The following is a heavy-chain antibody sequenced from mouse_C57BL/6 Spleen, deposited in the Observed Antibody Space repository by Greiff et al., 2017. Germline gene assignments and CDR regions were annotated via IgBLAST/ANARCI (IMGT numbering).Heavy chain of an antibody. CDR2: ISSGGSYT. CDR1: GFTFSSYG. Sequence: EVQLQESGGDLVKPGGSLKLSCAASGFTFSSYGMSWVRQTPDKRLEWVATISSGGSYTYYPDSVKGRFTISRDNAKNTLYLQMSSLKSEDTAMYYCARHAAKGFDYWGQGTTLTVSS. D-gene: IGHD1-2*01. CDR3: ARHAAKGFDY. V-gene: IGHV5-6*01. J-gene: IGHJ2*01.